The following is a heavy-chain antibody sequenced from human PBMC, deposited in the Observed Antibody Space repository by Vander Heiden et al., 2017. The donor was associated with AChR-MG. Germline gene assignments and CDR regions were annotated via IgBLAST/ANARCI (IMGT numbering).Heavy chain of an antibody. CDR1: GYPFTSYD. V-gene: IGHV1-8*01. Sequence: QVQLVQSGAEVKKPGASVKVSCNASGYPFTSYDINWVRQATGQGLEWMGWMNPNSGNTGYAQKFQGRVTMTRNTSISTAYMDLSSLRSEDTAVYYCARGRVGQWLDSNWFDPWGQGTLVTVSS. CDR2: MNPNSGNT. CDR3: ARGRVGQWLDSNWFDP. D-gene: IGHD6-19*01. J-gene: IGHJ5*02.